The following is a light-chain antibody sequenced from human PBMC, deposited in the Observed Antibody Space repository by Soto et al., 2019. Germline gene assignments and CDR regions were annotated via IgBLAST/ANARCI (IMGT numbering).Light chain of an antibody. Sequence: EIVLTQSPAILSVSPGERATLSCRASQSISRSLAWYQQKPGQAPRLLISDASTRATGIPARFSGSGSGTEFTLTISSLQSEDFALYYCHQYNYWHPITFGGGTKVDIK. J-gene: IGKJ4*01. CDR2: DAS. V-gene: IGKV3-15*01. CDR3: HQYNYWHPIT. CDR1: QSISRS.